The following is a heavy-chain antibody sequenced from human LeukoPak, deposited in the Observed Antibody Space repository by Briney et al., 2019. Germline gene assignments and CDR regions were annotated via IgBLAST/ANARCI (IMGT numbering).Heavy chain of an antibody. Sequence: GESLKISCKGSGYSFTTYWISWVRQMPGKGLESMGRIDPSDSYTNYSPSFQGHVTISADKSISTAFLQWSSLKASDTAMYYCARLGFGELFPYYWGQGTLVTVSS. CDR3: ARLGFGELFPYY. J-gene: IGHJ4*02. CDR2: IDPSDSYT. CDR1: GYSFTTYW. D-gene: IGHD3-10*01. V-gene: IGHV5-10-1*01.